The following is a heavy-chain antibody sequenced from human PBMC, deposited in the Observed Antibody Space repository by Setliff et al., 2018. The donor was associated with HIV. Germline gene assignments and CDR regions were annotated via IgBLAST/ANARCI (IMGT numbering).Heavy chain of an antibody. CDR2: VYHSWST. Sequence: SETLSLTCSVSGGSISSHYWSWIRQSPGKGLEWIGYVYHSWSTNYNPSLKSRVTISVDTSKKQVSLKLSSVTAADTAVYYCARVSTILGGAFDIWGQGTMVTVSS. V-gene: IGHV4-59*11. CDR1: GGSISSHY. CDR3: ARVSTILGGAFDI. J-gene: IGHJ3*02. D-gene: IGHD5-12*01.